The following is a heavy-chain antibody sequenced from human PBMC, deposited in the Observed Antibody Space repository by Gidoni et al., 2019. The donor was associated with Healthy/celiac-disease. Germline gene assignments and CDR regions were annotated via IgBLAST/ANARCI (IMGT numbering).Heavy chain of an antibody. Sequence: EGQLVESGGGWVRPGGSLGVSGSASGFTFSSYAMHWFRPAPGKGMEYVTALSSNGGSTYYADAGNSRSTISSDNSKTTLYLHMSILRAEDTAVYYGVKTPDRDDAFDIWGQGTLVTVSS. CDR3: VKTPDRDDAFDI. V-gene: IGHV3-64D*06. D-gene: IGHD2-21*02. J-gene: IGHJ3*02. CDR1: GFTFSSYA. CDR2: LSSNGGST.